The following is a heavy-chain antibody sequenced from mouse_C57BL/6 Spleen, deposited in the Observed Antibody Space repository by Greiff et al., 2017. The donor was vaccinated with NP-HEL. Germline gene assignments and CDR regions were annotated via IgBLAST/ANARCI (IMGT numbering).Heavy chain of an antibody. D-gene: IGHD2-4*01. J-gene: IGHJ3*01. CDR2: INPNNGGP. CDR1: GYTFTDYN. V-gene: IGHV1-22*01. CDR3: ARCPYDYDDAWFAY. Sequence: VQLQQSGPELVKPGASVKMSCKASGYTFTDYNMHWVKQSHGKSLEWIGYINPNNGGPSYNQKFKGKATVTVNKSSSTAYMELRSLTSEDSAGYYCARCPYDYDDAWFAYWGQGTLVTVSA.